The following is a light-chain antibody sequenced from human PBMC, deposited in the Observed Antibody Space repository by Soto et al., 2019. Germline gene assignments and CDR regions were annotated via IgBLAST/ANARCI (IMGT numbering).Light chain of an antibody. CDR1: QSVSSNY. Sequence: MQRRGSLSFSQKEVEALSSRAIQSVSSNYVAWYQQKPGQAPRLLIHGASSRATGIPDRFSGSGSGTDFTLTISSLEPEEYAVYYCQQYGSSPPWTFGQGTNV. J-gene: IGKJ1*01. CDR3: QQYGSSPPWT. CDR2: GAS. V-gene: IGKV3-20*01.